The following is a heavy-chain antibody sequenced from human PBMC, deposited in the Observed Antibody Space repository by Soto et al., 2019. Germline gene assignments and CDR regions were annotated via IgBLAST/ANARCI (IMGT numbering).Heavy chain of an antibody. J-gene: IGHJ3*02. CDR2: IYPGDSDT. V-gene: IGHV5-51*01. CDR1: GYSFTSYW. CDR3: ATHSSSLNHDAFDI. Sequence: GESLKISCKGSGYSFTSYWIGLVRQMHGKGLEWMGIIYPGDSDTRYSPSFQGQDTISADKSISTAYLQWSSLKASDTAMYYCATHSSSLNHDAFDIWGQGTMVTVSS. D-gene: IGHD6-6*01.